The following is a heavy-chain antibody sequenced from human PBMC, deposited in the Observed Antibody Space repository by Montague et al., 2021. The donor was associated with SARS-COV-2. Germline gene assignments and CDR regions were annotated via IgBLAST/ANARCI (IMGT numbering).Heavy chain of an antibody. CDR2: ISYDRSNK. CDR3: ARDPRYYDILTGYFLTDNSFFMLGGMDV. D-gene: IGHD3-9*01. V-gene: IGHV3-30-3*01. J-gene: IGHJ6*02. CDR1: GFTFSSYA. Sequence: SLILSFSASGFTFSSYAMHWVRQAPGKGLEWVAVISYDRSNKYYADSVKGRFTISRDNSKNTLYLQMNSLRAEDTAVYYCARDPRYYDILTGYFLTDNSFFMLGGMDVWGQGTTVTVSS.